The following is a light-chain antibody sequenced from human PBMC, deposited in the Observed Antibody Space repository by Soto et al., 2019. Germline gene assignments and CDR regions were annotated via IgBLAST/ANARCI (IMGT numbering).Light chain of an antibody. CDR3: QQYDNLPLT. V-gene: IGKV1-33*01. CDR2: DAS. J-gene: IGKJ4*01. CDR1: QDIKNY. Sequence: DIQMTQSPSSLSASVGDRVTITGQASQDIKNYLNWYQQKSGKAPKLLIYDASDLETGVPSRFSGSGSGTDFTFTINSLQPEDIATYYCQQYDNLPLTFGGGTKVDIK.